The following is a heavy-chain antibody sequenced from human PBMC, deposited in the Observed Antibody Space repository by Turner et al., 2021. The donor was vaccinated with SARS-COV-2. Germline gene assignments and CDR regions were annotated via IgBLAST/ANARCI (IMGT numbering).Heavy chain of an antibody. J-gene: IGHJ4*02. CDR3: ARDGRSTRVFGEFDY. D-gene: IGHD1-26*01. Sequence: QVQLVQSGTEVKKPGASVKVSCKAYGYTVTIYGISWVRQAPGQGLEWMGWISAYNVKTNYAQKLQGRVTMISDTSTSTASMELRSLRSDDPAVYYWARDGRSTRVFGEFDYWGQGTLVTVSS. CDR2: ISAYNVKT. CDR1: GYTVTIYG. V-gene: IGHV1-18*01.